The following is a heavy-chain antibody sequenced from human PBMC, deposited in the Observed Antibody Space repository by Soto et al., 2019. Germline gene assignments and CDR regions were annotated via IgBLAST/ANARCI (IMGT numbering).Heavy chain of an antibody. D-gene: IGHD2-2*02. CDR2: ISSGSNYI. V-gene: IGHV3-21*01. CDR1: GFTFSNYT. J-gene: IGHJ6*03. Sequence: DVQLVESGGGLVKPGGSLRLSCTVSGFTFSNYTMDWVRQAPGKGLEWVSSISSGSNYIYYADSVKGRFTISRDNAKNSLSLQMSSLRAEDTAVFYCARGIYCTLDICYTGYYCVDVWGKGTTVTVSS. CDR3: ARGIYCTLDICYTGYYCVDV.